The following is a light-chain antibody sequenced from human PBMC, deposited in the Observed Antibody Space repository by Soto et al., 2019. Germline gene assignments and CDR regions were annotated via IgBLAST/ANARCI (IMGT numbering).Light chain of an antibody. CDR3: AAWDDSLSGLYV. J-gene: IGLJ1*01. V-gene: IGLV1-47*01. CDR2: RNN. CDR1: SSNIGSNY. Sequence: QSVLTQPPSASGTPGQRVTISCSGSSSNIGSNYVYWYQQLPGTAPKLLSYRNNQRPSGVPDRLSGSKSGTSASRAISGLRSEDEADYYCAAWDDSLSGLYVFGTGTKVTVL.